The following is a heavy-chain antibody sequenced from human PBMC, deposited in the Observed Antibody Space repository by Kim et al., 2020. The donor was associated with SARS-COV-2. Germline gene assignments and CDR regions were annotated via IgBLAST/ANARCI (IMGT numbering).Heavy chain of an antibody. J-gene: IGHJ4*02. D-gene: IGHD6-13*01. Sequence: ASVKVSCKASGYTFTTYGISWVRQAPGQGLEWMGWISAYNGNTNYAQKLQGRVTMTTDTSTSTAYMELRSLRSDDTAVYYCARDLGRYSSSWYWDYWGQGTLVTVSS. CDR1: GYTFTTYG. CDR3: ARDLGRYSSSWYWDY. V-gene: IGHV1-18*01. CDR2: ISAYNGNT.